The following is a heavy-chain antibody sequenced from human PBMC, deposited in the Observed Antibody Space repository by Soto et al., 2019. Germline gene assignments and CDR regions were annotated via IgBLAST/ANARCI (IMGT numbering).Heavy chain of an antibody. CDR1: GFSLSNARMG. Sequence: SGPTLVNPTETLTLTCPVSGFSLSNARMGVSWIRQPPGKALEWLAHIFSNDEKSYSTSLKSRLTISKDTSKSQVVLTMTNMDPVDTATYYCARTYYDFWSGYLDYWGQGTLVTVSS. CDR3: ARTYYDFWSGYLDY. CDR2: IFSNDEK. D-gene: IGHD3-3*01. V-gene: IGHV2-26*01. J-gene: IGHJ4*02.